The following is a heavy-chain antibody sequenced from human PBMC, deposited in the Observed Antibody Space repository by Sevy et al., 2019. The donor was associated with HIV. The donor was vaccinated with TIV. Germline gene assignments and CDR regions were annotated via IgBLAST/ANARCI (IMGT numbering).Heavy chain of an antibody. D-gene: IGHD3-10*01. V-gene: IGHV4-59*01. CDR2: ISYNGRT. CDR1: GGSINNSY. CDR3: ARRRGSGSYYKYSFDI. J-gene: IGHJ3*02. Sequence: SETLSLTCTVFGGSINNSYWSWIRQPPGKGLEWIGDISYNGRTNYSPSLKSRVTTSVDTSKNQFSLKLTSVTAADTAAHYCARRRGSGSYYKYSFDIWGQGTMVTVSS.